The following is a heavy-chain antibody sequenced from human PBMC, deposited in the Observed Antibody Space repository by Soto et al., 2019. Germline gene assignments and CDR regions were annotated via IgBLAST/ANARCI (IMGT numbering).Heavy chain of an antibody. D-gene: IGHD2-15*01. Sequence: QVQLVQSGAEVKKPGSSVKVSCKASGGTFSSYAISWVRQAPGQGLEWMGGIIPIFGTANYAQKFQGRVTITGDESTSTAYMELSSLRSEDTAVYYCARDGVRCSGGSCYPLFDYYYGMDVWGQGTTVTVSS. CDR2: IIPIFGTA. J-gene: IGHJ6*02. V-gene: IGHV1-69*01. CDR3: ARDGVRCSGGSCYPLFDYYYGMDV. CDR1: GGTFSSYA.